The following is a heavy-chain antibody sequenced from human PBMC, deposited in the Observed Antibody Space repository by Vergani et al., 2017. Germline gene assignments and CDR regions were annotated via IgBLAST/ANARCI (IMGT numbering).Heavy chain of an antibody. CDR3: ARIVVAARPGAFDI. CDR1: GGSISSYY. V-gene: IGHV4-59*01. CDR2: IYYSGST. D-gene: IGHD6-6*01. Sequence: QVQLQESGPGLVKTSETLSLTCTVSGGSISSYYWSWIRQPPGKGLEWIGYIYYSGSTNYNPSLKSRVTISVDTSKNQFSLKLSSVTAADTAVYYCARIVVAARPGAFDIWGQGTMVTVSS. J-gene: IGHJ3*02.